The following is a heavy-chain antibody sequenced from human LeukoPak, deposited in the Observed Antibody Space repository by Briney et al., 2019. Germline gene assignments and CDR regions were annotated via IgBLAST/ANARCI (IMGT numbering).Heavy chain of an antibody. D-gene: IGHD1-14*01. CDR2: IYTSGST. CDR3: ARQPPQYYGMDV. V-gene: IGHV4-4*07. Sequence: PSEPLSLTCTVSGGSFSNYYWSWIRQPAGKGLEWIGRIYTSGSTNYNPSVKSRVTMSVDTSNNQFSLKLTSVTAADTAVYYCARQPPQYYGMDVWGQGTTVTVSS. CDR1: GGSFSNYY. J-gene: IGHJ6*02.